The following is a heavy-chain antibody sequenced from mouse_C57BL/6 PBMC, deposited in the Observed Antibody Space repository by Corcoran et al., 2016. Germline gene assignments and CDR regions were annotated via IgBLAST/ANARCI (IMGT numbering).Heavy chain of an antibody. CDR3: ARSDSSGRMDY. D-gene: IGHD3-2*02. Sequence: QIQLVQSGPELKKPGETVKISCKASGYTFTTYGMSWVKQAPGEGLKWMGWINTYSGVPTYADDFKGRFAFSLETSASTAYLQINNLKNEDTATYFCARSDSSGRMDYWGQGTSVTVSS. CDR1: GYTFTTYG. CDR2: INTYSGVP. J-gene: IGHJ4*01. V-gene: IGHV9-3*01.